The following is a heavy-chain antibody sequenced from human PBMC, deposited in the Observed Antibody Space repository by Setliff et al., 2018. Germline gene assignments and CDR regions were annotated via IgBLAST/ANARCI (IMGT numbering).Heavy chain of an antibody. CDR3: ARVPRFADTRNAFDI. V-gene: IGHV4-31*03. D-gene: IGHD5-18*01. Sequence: PSETLSLTCTVSGGSISSGGYYWSWIRPHPGKGLEWIGYIYYSGSTYYNPSLKSRVTISVDTSKNQFSLKLNSVTAADTAVYYCARVPRFADTRNAFDIWGQGTMVTVSS. CDR2: IYYSGST. CDR1: GGSISSGGYY. J-gene: IGHJ3*02.